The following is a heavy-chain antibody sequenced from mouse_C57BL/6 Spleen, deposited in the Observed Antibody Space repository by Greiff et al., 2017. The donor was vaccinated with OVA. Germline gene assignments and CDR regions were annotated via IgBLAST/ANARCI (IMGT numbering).Heavy chain of an antibody. CDR1: GYTFTSYW. CDR2: INPSNGGT. J-gene: IGHJ1*03. V-gene: IGHV1-53*01. D-gene: IGHD1-1*01. CDR3: ARKSSYWYFDV. Sequence: VKLQQPGAELVKPGASVKLSCKASGYTFTSYWMHWVKQRPGQGLEWIGNINPSNGGTNYNEKFKSKATLTVDTSYSTAYMQLSSLTSEYSAVYDWARKSSYWYFDVWGTGTTVTVSS.